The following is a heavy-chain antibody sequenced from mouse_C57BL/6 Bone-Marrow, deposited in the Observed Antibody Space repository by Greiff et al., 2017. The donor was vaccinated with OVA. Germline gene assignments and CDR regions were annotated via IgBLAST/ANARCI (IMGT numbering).Heavy chain of an antibody. Sequence: EVQLQQSGPVLVKPGASVKMSCKASGYTFTDYYMNWVKQSHGKGLEWIGVIYPYNGGTSYNQKFKGKATLTVDKSSSTGYMELNSLTSEDSAVYYCARNYSNYDYWGRGTTLTVTS. V-gene: IGHV1-19*01. CDR1: GYTFTDYY. CDR2: IYPYNGGT. CDR3: ARNYSNYDY. J-gene: IGHJ2*01. D-gene: IGHD2-5*01.